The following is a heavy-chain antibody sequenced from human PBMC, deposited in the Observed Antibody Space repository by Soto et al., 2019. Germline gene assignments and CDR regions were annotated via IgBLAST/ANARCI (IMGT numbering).Heavy chain of an antibody. Sequence: GGSLRLSCAASGFTFSNYGMHWVRQAPGKGLEWVAVTSYDGSTKYYADSVKGRFTISRDNSKNTLYLQMNSLRAEDTAVYYCAKGEGYMTVTGAMHYWGQGP. CDR3: AKGEGYMTVTGAMHY. CDR1: GFTFSNYG. D-gene: IGHD6-19*01. CDR2: TSYDGSTK. V-gene: IGHV3-30*18. J-gene: IGHJ4*02.